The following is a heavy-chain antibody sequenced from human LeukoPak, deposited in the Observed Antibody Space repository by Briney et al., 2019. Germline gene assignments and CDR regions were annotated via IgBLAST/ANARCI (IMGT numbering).Heavy chain of an antibody. CDR1: GFTFSSYG. V-gene: IGHV3-30*18. D-gene: IGHD5-18*01. Sequence: GGSLRLSCAASGFTFSSYGMHWVRQAPGKGLEWVAVISYDGSNKYYADSVKGRFTISRDNSKNTLYLQMNSPRAEDTAVYFCAKDRGYSYGYVADYWGQGTLVTVSS. CDR2: ISYDGSNK. CDR3: AKDRGYSYGYVADY. J-gene: IGHJ4*02.